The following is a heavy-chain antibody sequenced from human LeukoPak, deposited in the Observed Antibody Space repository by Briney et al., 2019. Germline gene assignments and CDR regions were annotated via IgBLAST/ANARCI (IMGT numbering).Heavy chain of an antibody. CDR3: ARRFITMVRGVQNYYYYGMDV. CDR1: GGTFSSYA. V-gene: IGHV1-69*04. Sequence: ASVKVSCKASGGTFSSYAISWVRQAPGQGLEWMGRIIPILGIANYAQKFQGRVTITADKSTSTAYMELSSLRSEDTAVYYCARRFITMVRGVQNYYYYGMDVWGQGTTVTVSS. J-gene: IGHJ6*02. D-gene: IGHD3-10*01. CDR2: IIPILGIA.